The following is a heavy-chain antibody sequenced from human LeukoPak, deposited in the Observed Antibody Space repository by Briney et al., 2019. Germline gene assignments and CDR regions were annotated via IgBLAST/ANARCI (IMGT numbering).Heavy chain of an antibody. CDR2: IKEDGSVR. CDR1: GFTFR. Sequence: GGSLRLSCAVSGFTFRMSWVRQAPGTGLEWVANIKEDGSVRYNVDSVKGRFTISRDNAENSVYLQMNSLRAEDTAVYYCALSWWYLPNAFDIWGQGTMVTVSS. V-gene: IGHV3-7*01. J-gene: IGHJ3*02. D-gene: IGHD2-15*01. CDR3: ALSWWYLPNAFDI.